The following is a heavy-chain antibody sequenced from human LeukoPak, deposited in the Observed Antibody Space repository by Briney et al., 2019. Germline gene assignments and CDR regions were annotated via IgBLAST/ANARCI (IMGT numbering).Heavy chain of an antibody. CDR2: IWYDGSNK. V-gene: IGHV3-33*01. CDR1: GFTFSNYG. CDR3: ARDRSVTHFDH. Sequence: GGSLRLSCGASGFTFSNYGMHWVRQAPGKGLEWVAVIWYDGSNKYYEDSVKGRFTISKDNSKNTLYLQMNSLRAEDTAVYYCARDRSVTHFDHWGQGTLVIVSS. D-gene: IGHD4-23*01. J-gene: IGHJ4*02.